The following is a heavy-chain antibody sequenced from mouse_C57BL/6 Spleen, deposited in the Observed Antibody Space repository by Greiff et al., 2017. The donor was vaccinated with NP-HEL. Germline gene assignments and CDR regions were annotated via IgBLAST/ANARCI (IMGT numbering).Heavy chain of an antibody. CDR1: GFSLTSYA. J-gene: IGHJ4*01. V-gene: IGHV2-9-1*01. CDR2: IWTGGGT. Sequence: QVQLQQSGPGLVAPSQSLSITCTVSGFSLTSYAISWVRQPPGKGLEWLGVIWTGGGTNYNSALKSRLSISKDNSKSQVFLKMNSLQTDDTARYYCARSLSTVPYAMDYWGQGTSVTVSS. D-gene: IGHD1-1*01. CDR3: ARSLSTVPYAMDY.